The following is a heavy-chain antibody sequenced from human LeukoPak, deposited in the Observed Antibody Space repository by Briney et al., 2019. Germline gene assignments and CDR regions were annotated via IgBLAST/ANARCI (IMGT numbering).Heavy chain of an antibody. J-gene: IGHJ4*02. D-gene: IGHD3-22*01. CDR1: GLTFSTYS. CDR3: ARDRARVSDY. Sequence: PGGSLRLSCAASGLTFSTYSMNWVRQAPGKGLEWVSAISSDSNYIYYTDSVKGRFTISRDNAKNSLYLQMNSLRAEDTAVYYCARDRARVSDYWGQGTLVTVSS. V-gene: IGHV3-21*01. CDR2: ISSDSNYI.